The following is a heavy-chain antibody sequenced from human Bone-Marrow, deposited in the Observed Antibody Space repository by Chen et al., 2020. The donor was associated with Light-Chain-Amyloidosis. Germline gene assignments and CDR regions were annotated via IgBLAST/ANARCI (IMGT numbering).Heavy chain of an antibody. CDR3: TTRGVITGMRY. D-gene: IGHD1-20*01. CDR1: GFPFSSYW. Sequence: EVQLVESGGGLVQPGGSLRLSCAASGFPFSSYWIHWVRQAPGKGLVWVSRINSDGSSTSYADSVKGRFTISRDNAKNTLYLQMSRLRAEDTAVYYCTTRGVITGMRYWGQGTLVTVSS. J-gene: IGHJ4*02. V-gene: IGHV3-74*01. CDR2: INSDGSST.